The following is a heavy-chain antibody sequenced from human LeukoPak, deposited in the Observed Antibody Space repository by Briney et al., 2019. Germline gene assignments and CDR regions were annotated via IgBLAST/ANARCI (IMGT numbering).Heavy chain of an antibody. J-gene: IGHJ4*02. D-gene: IGHD3-16*01. CDR1: GGSISSYY. CDR3: ARGTYGPLNY. V-gene: IGHV4-59*01. CDR2: IYYSGST. Sequence: SETLSLTCTVSGGSISSYYWSWIRRPPGKGLEWIGYIYYSGSTNYNPSLKSRVTVSVDTSKNQFSLKLSSVTAADTAVYYCARGTYGPLNYWGQGTLVTVSS.